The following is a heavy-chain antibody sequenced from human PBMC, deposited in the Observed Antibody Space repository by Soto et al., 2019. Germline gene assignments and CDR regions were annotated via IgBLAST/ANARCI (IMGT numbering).Heavy chain of an antibody. D-gene: IGHD3-3*01. CDR1: GLTFSTTW. J-gene: IGHJ5*02. V-gene: IGHV3-7*01. CDR2: INPDGSGM. CDR3: TRVSLFEVVDL. Sequence: EVQLVESGGDLVQPGGSLRLSCVASGLTFSTTWMNWIRQAPGKGPEWVANINPDGSGMYYVDSVKGRFTISRDNAKNSLFLQMNSLGAEDTAVYYCTRVSLFEVVDLWGQGTLVTVSS.